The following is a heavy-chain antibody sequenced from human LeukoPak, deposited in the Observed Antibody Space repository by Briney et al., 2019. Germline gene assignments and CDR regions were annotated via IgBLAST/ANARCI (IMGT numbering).Heavy chain of an antibody. V-gene: IGHV1-2*02. CDR2: INPYSDGT. Sequence: ASVKVSCKASGYTFSDYFIHWVQQAPGQGLEWMGWINPYSDGTSYAQDFQDRVAMTSDTSIRTAYMELSRLQSDDTAVYYCAGSAAVAGSRLHFDFWGQGTLVTVSS. D-gene: IGHD6-19*01. J-gene: IGHJ4*02. CDR3: AGSAAVAGSRLHFDF. CDR1: GYTFSDYF.